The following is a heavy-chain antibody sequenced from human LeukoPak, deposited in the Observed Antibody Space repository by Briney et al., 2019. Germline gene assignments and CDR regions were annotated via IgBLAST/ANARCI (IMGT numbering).Heavy chain of an antibody. CDR3: ASPGVVVPAAILRY. Sequence: PGGSLRLSCAASGFTVSSNYMSWVRQAPGKGVEWVSVIYRGGSTYYADSVKGRSAIPRDNSKNRLYLQMNSLGAEDTAVYYCASPGVVVPAAILRYWGQGPLVTVSS. CDR1: GFTVSSNY. D-gene: IGHD2-2*02. V-gene: IGHV3-53*01. CDR2: IYRGGST. J-gene: IGHJ4*02.